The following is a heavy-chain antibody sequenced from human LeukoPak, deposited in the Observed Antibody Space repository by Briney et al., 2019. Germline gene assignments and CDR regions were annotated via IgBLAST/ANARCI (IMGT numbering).Heavy chain of an antibody. Sequence: GGSLRLSCAASGFTFSNYWINWVRQAPGKGLEWVANIKQDGSETYCVDSVKGRFTISRDNAKNSLYLQMNSLRDEDTAVYYCARGGSGYSYGKINSWGQGILVTVSS. D-gene: IGHD5-18*01. CDR1: GFTFSNYW. V-gene: IGHV3-7*01. J-gene: IGHJ4*02. CDR2: IKQDGSET. CDR3: ARGGSGYSYGKINS.